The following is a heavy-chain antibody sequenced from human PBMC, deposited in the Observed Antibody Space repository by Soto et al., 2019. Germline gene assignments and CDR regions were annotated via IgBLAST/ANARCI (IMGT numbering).Heavy chain of an antibody. V-gene: IGHV4-59*01. CDR3: AWGLFNGCSEY. CDR2: IYYSDNT. J-gene: IGHJ4*02. CDR1: GASITAYY. D-gene: IGHD2-15*01. Sequence: SETLSLTCSVSGASITAYYWSWIRQPPGKGLEWIGYIYYSDNTNYSPSLKSRVTISIDTSKNQFSLRLSSVTAADTAVYYCAWGLFNGCSEYWGQGAPVTVSS.